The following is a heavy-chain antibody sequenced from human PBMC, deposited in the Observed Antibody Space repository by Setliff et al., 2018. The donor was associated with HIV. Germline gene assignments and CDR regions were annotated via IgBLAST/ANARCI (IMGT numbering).Heavy chain of an antibody. J-gene: IGHJ4*02. CDR1: GYNFTNYG. CDR3: ARVPLSGWLYFDY. V-gene: IGHV1-18*01. Sequence: ASVKVSCKASGYNFTNYGIGWVRQAPGQGLEYLGWIGTYSGNTDYAQSVQGRVTMTRDTSTGTVYMDLRGLRSDDTAMYYCARVPLSGWLYFDYGGEGTLVTVAS. D-gene: IGHD6-19*01. CDR2: IGTYSGNT.